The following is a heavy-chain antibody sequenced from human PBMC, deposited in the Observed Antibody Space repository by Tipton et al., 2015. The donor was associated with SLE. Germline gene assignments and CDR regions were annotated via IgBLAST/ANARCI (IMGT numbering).Heavy chain of an antibody. V-gene: IGHV4-59*11. J-gene: IGHJ5*02. D-gene: IGHD2-2*01. Sequence: TLSLTCTVSGASISSHYWNWIRQPPGKGLEWIGNIYNNGNTNYNPSLKSRVTISVDTSRNQFFLKLSSVTAADTAPYYGARAKRSSTTWGYWFDPWGQGTLATVSS. CDR3: ARAKRSSTTWGYWFDP. CDR1: GASISSHY. CDR2: IYNNGNT.